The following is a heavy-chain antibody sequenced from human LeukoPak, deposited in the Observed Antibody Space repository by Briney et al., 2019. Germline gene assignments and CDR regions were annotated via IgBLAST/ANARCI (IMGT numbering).Heavy chain of an antibody. J-gene: IGHJ4*02. CDR1: GFTFGDYA. CDR3: TRDRGDFWSGYYSDY. V-gene: IGHV3-49*04. CDR2: IRSKAYGCTT. Sequence: GGSLRLSCTASGFTFGDYAMSWVRQAPGKGLEWVGFIRSKAYGCTTEYAASVKGRFTISRDDSKSIAYLQMNSLKTEDTAVYYCTRDRGDFWSGYYSDYWGQGTLVTVSS. D-gene: IGHD3-3*01.